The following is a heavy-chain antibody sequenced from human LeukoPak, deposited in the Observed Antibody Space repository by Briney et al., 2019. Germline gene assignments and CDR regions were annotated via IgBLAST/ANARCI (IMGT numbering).Heavy chain of an antibody. CDR3: ARAGYSSSFDSHNYYGMDV. CDR1: GGSISSSSYY. D-gene: IGHD6-6*01. J-gene: IGHJ6*02. Sequence: SETLSLTCTVSGGSISSSSYYWGWIRQPPGKGLEWIGYIYYSGSTNYNPSLKSRVTISVDTSKNQFSLKLSSVTAADTAVYYCARAGYSSSFDSHNYYGMDVWGQGTTVTVSS. V-gene: IGHV4-61*05. CDR2: IYYSGST.